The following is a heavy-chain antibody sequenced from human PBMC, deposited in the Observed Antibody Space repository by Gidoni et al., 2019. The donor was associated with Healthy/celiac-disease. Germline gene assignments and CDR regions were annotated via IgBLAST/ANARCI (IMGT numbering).Heavy chain of an antibody. V-gene: IGHV4-39*01. CDR2: IYYSGST. D-gene: IGHD3-10*01. Sequence: QLQLQESGPGLVKPSETLSLTCTVSGGSISSSSYYWGWIRQPPGKGLEWIGSIYYSGSTYYNPSLKSRVTISVDTSKNQFSLKLSSVTAADTAVYYCARHPWPYYYGSGSYFDYWGQGTLVTVSS. CDR3: ARHPWPYYYGSGSYFDY. CDR1: GGSISSSSYY. J-gene: IGHJ4*02.